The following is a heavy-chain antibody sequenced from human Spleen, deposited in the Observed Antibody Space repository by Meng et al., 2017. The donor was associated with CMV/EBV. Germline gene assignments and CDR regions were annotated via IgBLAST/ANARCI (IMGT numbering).Heavy chain of an antibody. J-gene: IGHJ6*02. V-gene: IGHV1-69*05. CDR1: GDTFINNA. D-gene: IGHD5-12*01. Sequence: SVKVSCKASGDTFINNAISWVRQAPGQRPEWMGGIIPDVGTPDYAENFQGRVTMTTDESTSTAYMEMSSLRSDDTAVYYCATGGYDGSYYYGLEVWGQGTTVTVS. CDR2: IIPDVGTP. CDR3: ATGGYDGSYYYGLEV.